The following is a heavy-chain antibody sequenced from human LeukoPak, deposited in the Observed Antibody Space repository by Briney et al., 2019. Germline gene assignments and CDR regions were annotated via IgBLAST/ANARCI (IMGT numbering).Heavy chain of an antibody. V-gene: IGHV1-69*02. D-gene: IGHD2-2*01. J-gene: IGHJ4*02. CDR1: RGTFSSYT. Sequence: SVKVSCKASRGTFSSYTISWVRQAPGQGLEWMGRITPILGIANYAQKFQGRVTITADKSTSTAYMELSSLRSEDTAVYYCARGSTSSYYFDYWGQGTLVTVSS. CDR3: ARGSTSSYYFDY. CDR2: ITPILGIA.